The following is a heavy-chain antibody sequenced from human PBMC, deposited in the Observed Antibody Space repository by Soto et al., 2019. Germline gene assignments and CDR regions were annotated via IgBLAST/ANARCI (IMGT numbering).Heavy chain of an antibody. Sequence: PSETLSLTCTVSGGSISSGDYSWSWIRQPPGKGLEWIGYIYLIGSTYYNPSLKSRVTISVDTSKNQFSLKLSSVTAADTAVYYCARERPDGSRLDPWGQGTLVTVSS. D-gene: IGHD6-13*01. CDR1: GGSISSGDYS. J-gene: IGHJ5*02. CDR2: IYLIGST. CDR3: ARERPDGSRLDP. V-gene: IGHV4-30-2*05.